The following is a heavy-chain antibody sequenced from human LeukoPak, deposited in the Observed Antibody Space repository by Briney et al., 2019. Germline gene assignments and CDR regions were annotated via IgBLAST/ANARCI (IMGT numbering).Heavy chain of an antibody. J-gene: IGHJ3*01. Sequence: GGSLRLSCAASAFSFSKFALIWVRQAPGKGLEWVSAVTANGGYTLYADAVKGRFTVSRDNSKNTLYLQINSLRPEDTAMYYCAKDPNGNYIGAFDFWGQGTMVTVSS. V-gene: IGHV3-23*01. D-gene: IGHD4-17*01. CDR2: VTANGGYT. CDR3: AKDPNGNYIGAFDF. CDR1: AFSFSKFA.